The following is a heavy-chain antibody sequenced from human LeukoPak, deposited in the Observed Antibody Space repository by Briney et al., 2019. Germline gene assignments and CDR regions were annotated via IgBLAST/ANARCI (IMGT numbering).Heavy chain of an antibody. CDR3: AKGSGINHYHWIDP. CDR2: IWFDESNK. J-gene: IGHJ5*02. CDR1: GFTFNNYG. Sequence: TGGSLRLSCAASGFTFNNYGMHWVRQAPGKGLEWLAFIWFDESNKFYAASVKGRFTISRDNSKNTLYLQMDSLRAEDTALYYCAKGSGINHYHWIDPWGQGTLVTVSS. D-gene: IGHD1-14*01. V-gene: IGHV3-30*02.